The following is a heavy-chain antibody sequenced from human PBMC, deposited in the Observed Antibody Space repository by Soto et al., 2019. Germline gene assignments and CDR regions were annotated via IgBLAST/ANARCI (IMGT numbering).Heavy chain of an antibody. V-gene: IGHV4-31*03. CDR1: GGSISSGGYY. Sequence: PSATLSLTCTVSGGSISSGGYYWSWIRQHPGKGLEWIGYIYYSGSTYYNPSLKSRVTISVDTSKNQFSLKLSSVTAADTAVYYCARVTEMATIMYFDYWGQGTLVTVSS. J-gene: IGHJ4*02. CDR3: ARVTEMATIMYFDY. D-gene: IGHD5-12*01. CDR2: IYYSGST.